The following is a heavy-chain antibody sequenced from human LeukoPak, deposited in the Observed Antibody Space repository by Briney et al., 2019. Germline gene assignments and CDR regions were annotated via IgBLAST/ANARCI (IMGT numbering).Heavy chain of an antibody. CDR3: AARPPYSGYDSYFDY. D-gene: IGHD5-12*01. V-gene: IGHV4-4*09. CDR2: IYTSGST. J-gene: IGHJ4*02. Sequence: SETLSLTCTVSGGSISSYYWSWIRQPPGKGLEWIGYIYTSGSTNYNPSLKSRVTISVDTSKNQFSLKLSSVTAADTAVYYCAARPPYSGYDSYFDYWGQGTLVTVSS. CDR1: GGSISSYY.